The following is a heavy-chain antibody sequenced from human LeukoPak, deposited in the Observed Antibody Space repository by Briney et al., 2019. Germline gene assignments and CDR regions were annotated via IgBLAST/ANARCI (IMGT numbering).Heavy chain of an antibody. CDR1: GFTFGDYL. Sequence: GGSLRLSCTASGFTFGDYLMSWFRKAPGKGLEWIGFISGGTTEYAASVKGRFTISRDDSTSIAYLQMNSLTTEDTAVYYCSRGSGWLSVYWGQGTLVTVSS. J-gene: IGHJ4*02. CDR3: SRGSGWLSVY. V-gene: IGHV3-49*03. CDR2: ISGGTT. D-gene: IGHD6-19*01.